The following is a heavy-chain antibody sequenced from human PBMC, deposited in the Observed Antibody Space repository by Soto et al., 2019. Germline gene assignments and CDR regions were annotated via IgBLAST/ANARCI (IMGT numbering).Heavy chain of an antibody. CDR1: GGSISSSSYY. CDR2: IYYSGST. Sequence: PSETLSLTCTVSGGSISSSSYYWGWIRQPPGKGLEWIGSIYYSGSTYYNPSLKSRVTISVDTSKNQFSLKLSSVTAADTAVYYCARYYYDSSGYYGSYYGMDVWGQGTTVTVSS. D-gene: IGHD3-22*01. V-gene: IGHV4-39*01. J-gene: IGHJ6*02. CDR3: ARYYYDSSGYYGSYYGMDV.